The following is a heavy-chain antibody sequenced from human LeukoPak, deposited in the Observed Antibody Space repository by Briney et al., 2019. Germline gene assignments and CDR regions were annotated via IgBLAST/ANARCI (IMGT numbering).Heavy chain of an antibody. CDR1: GFTFSNYA. V-gene: IGHV3-23*01. CDR3: ASSGWYSTPNWFDP. D-gene: IGHD6-19*01. CDR2: ISGSGDNT. Sequence: GGSLRLSCAASGFTFSNYAMSWVRQAPGKGLEWVSAISGSGDNTYYADSVKGRFTVSRDNSKNTLYVQMNSLRAEDTAMYYCASSGWYSTPNWFDPWGQGTLVIVSS. J-gene: IGHJ5*02.